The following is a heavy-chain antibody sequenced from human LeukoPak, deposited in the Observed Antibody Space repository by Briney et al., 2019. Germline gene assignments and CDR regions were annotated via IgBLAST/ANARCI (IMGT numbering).Heavy chain of an antibody. V-gene: IGHV3-21*01. CDR2: ISSSSSYI. CDR1: GFTFSSYS. Sequence: SGGSLRLSCAASGFTFSSYSMNWVRQAPGKGLEWVSSISSSSSYIYYADSVKGRFTISRDNAKNSLYLQMNSPRAEDTAVYYCARSPCSSTSCYTGFPYYYYMDVWGKGTTVTVSS. CDR3: ARSPCSSTSCYTGFPYYYYMDV. J-gene: IGHJ6*03. D-gene: IGHD2-2*02.